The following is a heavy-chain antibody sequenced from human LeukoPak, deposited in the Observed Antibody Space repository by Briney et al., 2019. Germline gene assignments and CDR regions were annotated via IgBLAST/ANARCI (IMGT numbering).Heavy chain of an antibody. J-gene: IGHJ5*02. V-gene: IGHV3-21*01. CDR1: GFTFSSYS. CDR2: ISSSSSYI. Sequence: GGSLRLSCAASGFTFSSYSMNWVRQAPGKGLEWVSSISSSSSYIYYAGSVKGRFTISRDNAKNSLYLQMNSLRAEDTAVYYCAREGARSLLWFGESTGDSWFDPWGQGTLVTVSS. D-gene: IGHD3-10*01. CDR3: AREGARSLLWFGESTGDSWFDP.